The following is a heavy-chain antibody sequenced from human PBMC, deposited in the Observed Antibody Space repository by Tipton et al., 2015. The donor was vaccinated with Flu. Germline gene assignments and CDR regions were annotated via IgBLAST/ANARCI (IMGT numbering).Heavy chain of an antibody. V-gene: IGHV3-7*01. D-gene: IGHD2-21*01. CDR2: INEDGSTT. Sequence: LSLTCSVSGASVGSPYCWGWVRQPPGKGLEWVANINEDGSTTYYVDSVKGHFTISRDNARNSVFLQMNSLRAEDTALYYCAVFKNPGHWGQGTLVTVSS. CDR1: GASVGSPYC. CDR3: AVFKNPGH. J-gene: IGHJ4*02.